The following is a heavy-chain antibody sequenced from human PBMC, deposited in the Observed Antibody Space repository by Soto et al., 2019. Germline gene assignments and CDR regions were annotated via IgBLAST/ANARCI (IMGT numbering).Heavy chain of an antibody. CDR3: VRDPYRDGWNYFDY. Sequence: QVQLVESGGGVVQPGRSLRLSCAVSGFTFSSYAMHWVRQAPGKGLEWVAVMSYDGGNHYHADSVKGRFTISRDNSNNMLYLQMNSLRADDTAVYYCVRDPYRDGWNYFDYWGQGTLVTVSS. CDR2: MSYDGGNH. V-gene: IGHV3-30-3*01. D-gene: IGHD6-19*01. CDR1: GFTFSSYA. J-gene: IGHJ4*02.